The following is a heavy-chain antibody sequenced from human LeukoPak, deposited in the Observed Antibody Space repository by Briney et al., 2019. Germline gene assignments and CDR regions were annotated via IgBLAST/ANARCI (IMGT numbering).Heavy chain of an antibody. Sequence: PGGSLRLPCATSGFTFSRYWMSWARQAPGKGLEWVANIKQDGSEKNYVGSVRGRFTISRDSAKNSLYLQMNSLRAEDTAVYYCYCAVEDYWGQGTLVTVSS. D-gene: IGHD2-15*01. CDR3: YCAVEDY. CDR2: IKQDGSEK. V-gene: IGHV3-7*01. J-gene: IGHJ4*02. CDR1: GFTFSRYW.